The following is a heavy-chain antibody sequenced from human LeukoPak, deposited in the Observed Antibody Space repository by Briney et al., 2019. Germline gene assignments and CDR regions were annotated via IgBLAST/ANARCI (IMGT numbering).Heavy chain of an antibody. CDR3: ARDQEGFDY. CDR1: GCTFTNNY. Sequence: ASVKVSCKASGCTFTNNYLHWVRQAPGQGLEGMGMIYPRDGSTSYAQNFQGRVTVTRDTSTTTVHMELRGLRSEDTAVYYCARDQEGFDYWGQGTVVTVSS. CDR2: IYPRDGST. V-gene: IGHV1-46*01. J-gene: IGHJ4*02.